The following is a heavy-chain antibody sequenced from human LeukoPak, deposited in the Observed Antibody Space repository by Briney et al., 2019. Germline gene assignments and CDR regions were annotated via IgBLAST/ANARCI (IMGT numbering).Heavy chain of an antibody. V-gene: IGHV1-46*01. CDR2: INPSGGSA. Sequence: ASVKVSCKASGYTFTGYFIHWVRQAPGQGPEWMGIINPSGGSAGYAQNFQGRVTMTRDTSTSTVYMELSSLRSEDTAVYYCARGMVRGVIRGSFDYWGQGTPVTVSS. J-gene: IGHJ4*02. D-gene: IGHD3-10*01. CDR3: ARGMVRGVIRGSFDY. CDR1: GYTFTGYF.